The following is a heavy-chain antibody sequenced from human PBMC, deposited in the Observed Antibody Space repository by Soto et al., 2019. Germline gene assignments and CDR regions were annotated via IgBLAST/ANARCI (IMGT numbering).Heavy chain of an antibody. CDR1: GGSFSGYY. J-gene: IGHJ4*02. CDR3: ARGRFIGSATSYINT. Sequence: SETLSLTCAVYGGSFSGYYWNWIRQPPGKGLEWIGEIDHSGSTNYNPSLKSRVTISVDTSKNQFSLKLSSVTAADTAVYYCARGRFIGSATSYINTWDQGTLLTISS. CDR2: IDHSGST. V-gene: IGHV4-34*01. D-gene: IGHD3-10*01.